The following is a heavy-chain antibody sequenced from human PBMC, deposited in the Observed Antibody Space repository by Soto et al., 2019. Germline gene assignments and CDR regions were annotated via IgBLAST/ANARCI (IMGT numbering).Heavy chain of an antibody. Sequence: GGSLRLSCAASGFTFSSYAMHWVRQAPGKGLEWVAVISYDGSNKYYADSVKGRFTISRDNSKNTLYLQMNSLRAEDTAVYYCARYHYDYVWGSLYGMDVWGQGTTVTVLL. CDR3: ARYHYDYVWGSLYGMDV. D-gene: IGHD3-16*01. CDR1: GFTFSSYA. V-gene: IGHV3-30-3*01. J-gene: IGHJ6*02. CDR2: ISYDGSNK.